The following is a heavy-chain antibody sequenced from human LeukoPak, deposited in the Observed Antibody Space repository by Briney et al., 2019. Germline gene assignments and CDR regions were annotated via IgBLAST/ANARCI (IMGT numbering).Heavy chain of an antibody. D-gene: IGHD4-11*01. J-gene: IGHJ6*03. CDR2: INTNTGTP. CDR3: ASETRLYSNYYYYYMDV. Sequence: ASVKVSCKASGYTFTSYAMNWVRQAPGQGLEWMGWINTNTGTPTYAQGFTGRFVFSLDTSVSTAYLQISSLKAEDTAVYYCASETRLYSNYYYYYMDVWGKGTTVTVSS. CDR1: GYTFTSYA. V-gene: IGHV7-4-1*02.